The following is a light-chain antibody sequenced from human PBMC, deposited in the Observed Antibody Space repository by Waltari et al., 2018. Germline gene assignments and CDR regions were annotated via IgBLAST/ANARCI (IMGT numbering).Light chain of an antibody. V-gene: IGKV1-39*01. CDR2: AAS. J-gene: IGKJ1*01. CDR1: QSISNY. CDR3: QQSNTTPWT. Sequence: DIQMTQSPSSLSASVGDRVTITCRASQSISNYLYWYQQKPGKAPNLLIYAASTLQSGVPSRFSGSGSGTDFTLTIGSLQPEDFATYYCQQSNTTPWTFGQGTKVEI.